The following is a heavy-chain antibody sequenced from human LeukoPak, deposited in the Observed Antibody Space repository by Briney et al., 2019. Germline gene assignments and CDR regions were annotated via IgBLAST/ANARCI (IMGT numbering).Heavy chain of an antibody. J-gene: IGHJ6*03. V-gene: IGHV4-4*07. CDR1: GGSIRSYY. Sequence: SETLSLTCTVSGGSIRSYYWRWIRQPAGRGLEGIGRIYTSGSTNYNPSLKSRVTISVDKSKNQFSLKLSSVTAADTAVYYCARDRTLHSSSYYYYYYMDGWGKGTTVTVSS. CDR2: IYTSGST. D-gene: IGHD6-6*01. CDR3: ARDRTLHSSSYYYYYYMDG.